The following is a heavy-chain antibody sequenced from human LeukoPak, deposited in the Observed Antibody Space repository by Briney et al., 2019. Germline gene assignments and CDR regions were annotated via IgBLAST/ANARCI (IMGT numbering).Heavy chain of an antibody. Sequence: SVKVSWKAGGGSVGSYAVSWGRKAPAQGHEWMGRIIPILGIENYAQQFQGRVTITADKSTSTAYMELSSLRSEDTAVYYCARDSIVVVTALDYWGQGTLVTVSS. V-gene: IGHV1-69*04. CDR2: IIPILGIE. CDR1: GGSVGSYA. CDR3: ARDSIVVVTALDY. J-gene: IGHJ4*02. D-gene: IGHD2-21*02.